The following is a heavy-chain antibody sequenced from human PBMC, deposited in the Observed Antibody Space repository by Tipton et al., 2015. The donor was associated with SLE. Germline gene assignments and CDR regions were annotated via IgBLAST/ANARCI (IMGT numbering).Heavy chain of an antibody. D-gene: IGHD3-3*01. CDR1: GGSISSGFYF. J-gene: IGHJ6*02. CDR2: IYYSGST. CDR3: ARRTGAIFGVVIYYYYYGMDV. V-gene: IGHV4-39*07. Sequence: TLSLTCAVSGGSISSGFYFWGWIRQPPGKGLEWIGSIYYSGSTYYNPSLKSRVTISVDTSKNQFSLKLSSVTAADTAVYYCARRTGAIFGVVIYYYYYGMDVWGQGTTVTVSS.